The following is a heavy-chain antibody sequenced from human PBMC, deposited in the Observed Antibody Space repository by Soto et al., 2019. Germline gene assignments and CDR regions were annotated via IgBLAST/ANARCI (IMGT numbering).Heavy chain of an antibody. CDR2: ISHSGIT. J-gene: IGHJ3*02. V-gene: IGHV4-34*01. D-gene: IGHD2-8*01. CDR3: ARGRSGPAAYCTSINCRAFDI. Sequence: QVQLQQWGAGLLEPSETLSLSCAVYGGFFDTHYWSCIRQSPGKGLEWIGEISHSGITNVNPSLKSRVTISVDTSKNQFHLTLNSVTAADRAVYYCARGRSGPAAYCTSINCRAFDIWGQGTEVTVSS. CDR1: GGFFDTHY.